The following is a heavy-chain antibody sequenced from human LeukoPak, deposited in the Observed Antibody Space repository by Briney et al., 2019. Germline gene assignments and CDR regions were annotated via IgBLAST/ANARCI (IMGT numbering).Heavy chain of an antibody. J-gene: IGHJ4*02. V-gene: IGHV1-69*13. D-gene: IGHD3-10*01. CDR1: DYMLTSFG. CDR3: ASGVRFGELLYHY. Sequence: ASVKVSCKVPDYMLTSFGVSWVRQAPGQGLEWMGGIIPIFGTANYAQKFQGRVTITADESTSTAYMELSSLRSEDTAVYYCASGVRFGELLYHYWGQGTLVTVSS. CDR2: IIPIFGTA.